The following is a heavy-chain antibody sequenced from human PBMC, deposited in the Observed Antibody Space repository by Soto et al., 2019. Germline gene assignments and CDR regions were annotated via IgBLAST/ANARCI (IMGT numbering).Heavy chain of an antibody. CDR3: TRHVSANGFDY. D-gene: IGHD6-25*01. V-gene: IGHV3-73*01. CDR2: IRSKANSYAT. J-gene: IGHJ4*02. CDR1: GFTFSGSA. Sequence: EVQLEESGGGLVQPGGSLKLSCAASGFTFSGSAMHWVRQASGKGLEWVGRIRSKANSYATAYAASVTGRFTISRDDSKNTAYLQMNSLKTEDTAVYYCTRHVSANGFDYWGQGTRVTVSS.